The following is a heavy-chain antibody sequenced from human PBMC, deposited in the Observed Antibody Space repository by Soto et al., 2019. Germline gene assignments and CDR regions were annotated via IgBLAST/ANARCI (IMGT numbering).Heavy chain of an antibody. J-gene: IGHJ6*02. Sequence: EVQLVESGGGLVQPGGSLRLSCAASGFTFSSYAMHWVRQAPGKGLEYVSAISSNGGSTYYANSVKGRFTISRDNSKNTLYLQMGSLRAEDMAVYSCARDVLGGRYAMDVWGQGTTVTVSS. V-gene: IGHV3-64*01. CDR3: ARDVLGGRYAMDV. CDR2: ISSNGGST. D-gene: IGHD1-26*01. CDR1: GFTFSSYA.